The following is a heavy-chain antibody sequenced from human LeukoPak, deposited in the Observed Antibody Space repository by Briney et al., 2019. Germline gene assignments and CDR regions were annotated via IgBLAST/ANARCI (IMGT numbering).Heavy chain of an antibody. CDR2: MNPNSGNT. J-gene: IGHJ3*02. D-gene: IGHD3-22*01. CDR3: AKDHYYDSSGYYFDAFDI. V-gene: IGHV1-8*01. CDR1: GYTFTCYD. Sequence: GASVKVSCKASGYTFTCYDINWVRQATGQGLEWMGWMNPNSGNTGYAQKFQGRVTMTRNTSISTAYMELSSLRAEDTAVYYCAKDHYYDSSGYYFDAFDIWGQGTMVTVSS.